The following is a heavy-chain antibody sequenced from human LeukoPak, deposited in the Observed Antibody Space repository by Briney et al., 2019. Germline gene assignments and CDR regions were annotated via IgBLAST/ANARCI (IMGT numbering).Heavy chain of an antibody. J-gene: IGHJ4*02. V-gene: IGHV3-23*01. D-gene: IGHD3-22*01. CDR3: AKDDSSGYYDAGVDY. CDR2: ISGSGGST. Sequence: GGSLRLSCAASGFTFSSYWMSWVRQAPGKGLEWVSAISGSGGSTYYADSVKGRFTISRDNSKNTLYLQMNSLRAEDTAVYYCAKDDSSGYYDAGVDYWGQGTLVTVSS. CDR1: GFTFSSYW.